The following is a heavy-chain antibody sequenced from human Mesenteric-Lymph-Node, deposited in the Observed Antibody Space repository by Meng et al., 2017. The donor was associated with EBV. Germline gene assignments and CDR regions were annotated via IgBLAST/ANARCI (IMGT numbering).Heavy chain of an antibody. J-gene: IGHJ4*01. CDR3: ARTYRSGWYFFDF. Sequence: VQLLQSGAEGKKLGASMKVSCQASGYTFTDYAIHWVRQAPGQRLEWMGWINAGNDNTMYSQKFQGRVTITRDRSASTAYLDLSGLRSEDTAVYYCARTYRSGWYFFDFWGQGTLVTVSS. CDR1: GYTFTDYA. D-gene: IGHD6-19*01. V-gene: IGHV1-3*01. CDR2: INAGNDNT.